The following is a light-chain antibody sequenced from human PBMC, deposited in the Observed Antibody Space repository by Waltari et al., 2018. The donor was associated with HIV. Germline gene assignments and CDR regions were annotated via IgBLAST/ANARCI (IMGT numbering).Light chain of an antibody. CDR3: QQYYSFPLT. CDR2: WAS. Sequence: VMSQSPDSLAVSLGARATINCKSSQSVLYISNNKNYLAWYQQKPGQPPKLLIYWASTRESGVPDRFSGSGSGPDFTLTISSLQAEDVAVYYCQQYYSFPLTFGGGTKVEIK. J-gene: IGKJ4*01. V-gene: IGKV4-1*01. CDR1: QSVLYISNNKNY.